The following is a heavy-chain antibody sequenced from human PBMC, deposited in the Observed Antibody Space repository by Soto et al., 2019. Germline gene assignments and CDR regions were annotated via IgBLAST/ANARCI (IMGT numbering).Heavy chain of an antibody. V-gene: IGHV3-72*01. CDR1: GFTFSDHY. CDR3: ARGGYCSSTSCYSDYYGMDV. D-gene: IGHD2-2*01. Sequence: EVQLVESGGGLVQPGGSLRLSCAASGFTFSDHYMDWVRQAPGKGLEWVGRTRNKANSYTTEYAASVKGRFTISRDDSKNSLYRQMNSLKTEDTAVYYCARGGYCSSTSCYSDYYGMDVWGQGTTVTVSS. CDR2: TRNKANSYTT. J-gene: IGHJ6*02.